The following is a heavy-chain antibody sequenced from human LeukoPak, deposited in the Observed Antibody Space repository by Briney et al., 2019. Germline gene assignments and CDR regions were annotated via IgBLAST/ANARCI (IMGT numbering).Heavy chain of an antibody. CDR2: ISGSGGST. D-gene: IGHD4-23*01. V-gene: IGHV3-23*01. CDR3: ANGLGYGGNEYFDC. CDR1: GFTFSSYA. Sequence: PGGSLRLSCAASGFTFSSYAMSWVRQAPGKGLEWVSAISGSGGSTYYADSVKGRFTISRDNSKNTLYLQMNSLRAEDTAVDYCANGLGYGGNEYFDCWGQGTLVAVSS. J-gene: IGHJ4*02.